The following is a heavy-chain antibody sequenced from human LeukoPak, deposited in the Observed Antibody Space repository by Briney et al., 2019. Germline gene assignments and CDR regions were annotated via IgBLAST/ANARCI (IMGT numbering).Heavy chain of an antibody. CDR3: ARINARYYYDSSGYSDY. CDR1: GFTFSSYS. D-gene: IGHD3-22*01. J-gene: IGHJ4*02. V-gene: IGHV3-21*01. Sequence: GGSLRLSCAASGFTFSSYSMNWVRQAPGKGLEWVSSISSSSSYIYYADSVKGRFTISRDNAKNSLYLQMNSLRAEDTAVYYCARINARYYYDSSGYSDYWGQGTLVTASS. CDR2: ISSSSSYI.